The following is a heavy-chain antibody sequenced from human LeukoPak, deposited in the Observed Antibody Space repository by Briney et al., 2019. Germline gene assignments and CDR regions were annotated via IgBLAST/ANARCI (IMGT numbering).Heavy chain of an antibody. V-gene: IGHV3-23*01. D-gene: IGHD2-21*02. J-gene: IGHJ4*02. CDR2: ISGSGGST. CDR3: AKGGPDCGGDCYLFGDY. Sequence: GGSLRLSCAASGFTFSSYAMSWVRQAPGKGLEWVSAISGSGGSTYYADFVKGRFTISRDNSKNTLYLQMNSLRAEDTAVYYCAKGGPDCGGDCYLFGDYWGQGTLVTVSS. CDR1: GFTFSSYA.